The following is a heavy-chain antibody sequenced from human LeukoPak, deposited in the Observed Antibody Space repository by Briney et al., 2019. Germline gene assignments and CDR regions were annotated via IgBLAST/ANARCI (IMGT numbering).Heavy chain of an antibody. D-gene: IGHD1-1*01. CDR3: ARGLTAARTEFDP. V-gene: IGHV1-2*02. CDR2: INPDSGGT. J-gene: IGHJ5*02. Sequence: ASVPLSCKASGYTFTGYYMHWVRQAPGQGLEWMGWINPDSGGTNYAQKFEGRVTMTRDTSISTAYMELSSLTSDDTAVYYCARGLTAARTEFDPWGQGTLVTVSS. CDR1: GYTFTGYY.